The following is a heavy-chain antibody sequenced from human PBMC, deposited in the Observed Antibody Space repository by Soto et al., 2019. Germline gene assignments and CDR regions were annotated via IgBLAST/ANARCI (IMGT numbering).Heavy chain of an antibody. CDR2: IHYSGST. CDR1: GGSISGYY. CDR3: ARHFIMIRGVPTTSFDY. Sequence: QVQLQESGPGLVKPSETLSLTCTVSGGSISGYYSTWIRQPPGKGLEWIGWIHYSGSTNYSPSLKSPVTTVVDTSKNHFSLKLTSVAAADTAVYYCARHFIMIRGVPTTSFDYWGQGTLVTVSS. D-gene: IGHD3-10*01. V-gene: IGHV4-59*08. J-gene: IGHJ4*02.